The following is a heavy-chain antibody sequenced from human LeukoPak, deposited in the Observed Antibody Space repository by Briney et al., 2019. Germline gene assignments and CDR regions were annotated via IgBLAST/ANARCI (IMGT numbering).Heavy chain of an antibody. J-gene: IGHJ4*02. CDR2: INHSGST. Sequence: KPSETLSLTCAVYGGSFSGYYWSWIRQPPGKGLKWIGEINHSGSTNYNPSLESRVTISVDTSKNQFSLKLSSVTAADTAVYYCARGPANRCSSTSCPRGGFDYWGQGTLVTVSS. V-gene: IGHV4-34*01. CDR1: GGSFSGYY. D-gene: IGHD2-2*01. CDR3: ARGPANRCSSTSCPRGGFDY.